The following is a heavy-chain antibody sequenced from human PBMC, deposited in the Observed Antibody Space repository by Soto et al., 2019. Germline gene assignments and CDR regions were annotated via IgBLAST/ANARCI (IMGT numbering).Heavy chain of an antibody. CDR1: GFTFSSYA. D-gene: IGHD6-13*01. CDR2: ISYDGSNK. CDR3: ARDGYSSSWYYFDY. Sequence: PGGSLRLSCAASGFTFSSYAMHWVRQAPGKGLEWVAVISYDGSNKYYADSVKGRFTISRDNSKNTLYLQMNSLRAEDTAVYYCARDGYSSSWYYFDYWGQGTLVTVS. V-gene: IGHV3-30-3*01. J-gene: IGHJ4*02.